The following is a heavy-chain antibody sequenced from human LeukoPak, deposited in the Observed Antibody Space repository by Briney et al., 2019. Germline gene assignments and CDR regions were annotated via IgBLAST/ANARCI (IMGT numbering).Heavy chain of an antibody. Sequence: ASVKVSCKASGYIFNDYYMHWVRQAPGQGLEWMGWINPNSDDTHYAQRFQGRVTMTKDTSISTAYMELSRLTSDDTAVYYCARGEIVVVADIYEYYVLNWGQGTLVTVSS. CDR2: INPNSDDT. CDR3: ARGEIVVVADIYEYYVLN. CDR1: GYIFNDYY. V-gene: IGHV1-2*02. D-gene: IGHD2-15*01. J-gene: IGHJ4*02.